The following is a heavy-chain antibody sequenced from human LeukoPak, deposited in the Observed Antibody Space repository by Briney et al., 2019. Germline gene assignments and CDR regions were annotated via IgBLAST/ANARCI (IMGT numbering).Heavy chain of an antibody. Sequence: SETLSLTCTVSGGSISSYYWSWIQQPPGKGLEWIGYIYYSGSTNYNPSLKSRVTISVDTSKNQFSLKLSSVTAADTAVYYCARYSSGWPYYFDYWGQGTLVTVSS. CDR1: GGSISSYY. V-gene: IGHV4-59*01. J-gene: IGHJ4*02. CDR3: ARYSSGWPYYFDY. CDR2: IYYSGST. D-gene: IGHD6-19*01.